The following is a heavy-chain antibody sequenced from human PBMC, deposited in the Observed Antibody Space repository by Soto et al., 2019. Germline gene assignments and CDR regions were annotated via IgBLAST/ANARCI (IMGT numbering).Heavy chain of an antibody. Sequence: GSLRLSCTVSGFAFNNYGINWVRQAPGKGLEWVSSISKSDYTYYSDSVKGRFTISRDNAKNSVSLQMNTLRVEDTAVYYCAREDSIIVPAVSDFWGQGTLVTVSS. J-gene: IGHJ4*02. CDR2: ISKSDYT. D-gene: IGHD2-2*01. CDR1: GFAFNNYG. CDR3: AREDSIIVPAVSDF. V-gene: IGHV3-21*01.